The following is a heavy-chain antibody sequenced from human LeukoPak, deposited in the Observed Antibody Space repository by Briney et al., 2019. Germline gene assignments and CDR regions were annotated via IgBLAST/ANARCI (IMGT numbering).Heavy chain of an antibody. CDR3: ARDVGGDSTGFWYFDL. J-gene: IGHJ2*01. CDR2: ISRNGDYI. CDR1: GFGFGSYG. D-gene: IGHD3-22*01. Sequence: PGGSLRLSCAASGFGFGSYGMNWVRQAPGKGLEWVSSISRNGDYIDYAASLKGRFIISRDNANKSLSLEMNSLRVEDTVLYFCARDVGGDSTGFWYFDLWGRGTLVTVSS. V-gene: IGHV3-21*01.